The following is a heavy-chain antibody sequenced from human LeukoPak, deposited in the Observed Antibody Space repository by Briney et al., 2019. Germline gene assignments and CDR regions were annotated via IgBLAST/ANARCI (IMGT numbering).Heavy chain of an antibody. CDR3: ARGVTGLLFFDY. V-gene: IGHV4-34*01. CDR1: GGSFSGYY. J-gene: IGHJ4*02. Sequence: SETLSLTCAVYGGSFSGYYWSWIRQPPGKGLEGIGEINHSGSTNYNPSLKSRVTISVDTSKNQFSLKLSSVTAADTAVYYCARGVTGLLFFDYWGQGTLVTVSS. CDR2: INHSGST. D-gene: IGHD5-18*01.